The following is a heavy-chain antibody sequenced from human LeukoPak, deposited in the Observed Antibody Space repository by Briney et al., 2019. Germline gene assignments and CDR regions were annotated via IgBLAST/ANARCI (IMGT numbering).Heavy chain of an antibody. CDR3: ARVSNEYSSGWYFDY. J-gene: IGHJ4*02. CDR2: IYYSGST. CDR1: GGSFSGYY. V-gene: IGHV4-34*01. Sequence: PSETLSLTCAVYGGSFSGYYWSWIRQPPGKGLEWIGSIYYSGSTYYNPSLKSRVTISVDTSKNQFSLKLSSVTAADTAVYYCARVSNEYSSGWYFDYWGQGTLVTVSS. D-gene: IGHD6-19*01.